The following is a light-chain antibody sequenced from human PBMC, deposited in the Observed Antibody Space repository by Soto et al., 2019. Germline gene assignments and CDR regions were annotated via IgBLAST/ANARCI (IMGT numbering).Light chain of an antibody. V-gene: IGLV2-8*01. J-gene: IGLJ2*01. CDR3: SSYAGSNKGVL. CDR1: SSDVGAFNF. Sequence: QSALTQPPSASGSPGQSVTISCTGASSDVGAFNFVSWYQQPPGKAPKLVIYEVTKLPSGVPDRFSGSKSGDTASLTVSGLQPEDEAHYFCSSYAGSNKGVLFGGGTKLTVL. CDR2: EVT.